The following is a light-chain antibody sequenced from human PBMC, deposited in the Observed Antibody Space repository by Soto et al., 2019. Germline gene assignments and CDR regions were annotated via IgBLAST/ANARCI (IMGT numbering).Light chain of an antibody. CDR2: GAS. CDR3: QQYENWPQLT. J-gene: IGKJ4*01. CDR1: QSVGGD. Sequence: ERVMTQSPATLSVSPGERATLSCRASQSVGGDLAWYQQKPGQAPRLLLYGASSRAPGIPDRFSGSGSGTEFTLTISSLQSEDSAVYYCQQYENWPQLTFGGGTKVEIK. V-gene: IGKV3-15*01.